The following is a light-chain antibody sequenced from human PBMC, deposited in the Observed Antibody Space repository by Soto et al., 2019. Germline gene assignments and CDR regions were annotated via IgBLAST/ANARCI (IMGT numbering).Light chain of an antibody. V-gene: IGLV2-14*01. CDR1: SSDVGAYNY. J-gene: IGLJ1*01. CDR2: EVS. CDR3: SSKRTTASLV. Sequence: QSALTQPASVSGYPGQTITISCTGTSSDVGAYNYVSWYQQHPGKAPKLMIYEVSNRPSGVSDRFSGSKSGNTASLTISGLQAADEADYYCSSKRTTASLVFGTGTKVTVL.